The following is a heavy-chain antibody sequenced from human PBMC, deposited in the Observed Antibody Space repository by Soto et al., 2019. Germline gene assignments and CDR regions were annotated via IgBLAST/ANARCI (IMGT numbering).Heavy chain of an antibody. V-gene: IGHV3-48*02. J-gene: IGHJ6*02. Sequence: GGSLRLSCAASGFTFSSYAMHWVRQAPGKGLEWVSYISSSSSTIYYADSVKGRFTISRDNAKNSLYLQMNSLRDEDTAVYYCAREVGITMVRGAYPYYYYGMDVWGQGTTVTVSS. D-gene: IGHD3-10*01. CDR1: GFTFSSYA. CDR2: ISSSSSTI. CDR3: AREVGITMVRGAYPYYYYGMDV.